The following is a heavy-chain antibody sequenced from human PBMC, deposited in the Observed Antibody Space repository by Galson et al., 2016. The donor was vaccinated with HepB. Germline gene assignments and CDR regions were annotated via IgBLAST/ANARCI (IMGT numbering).Heavy chain of an antibody. D-gene: IGHD1-14*01. Sequence: SETLSLTCPVSGASVSTGNYYWSWIRQPPGKRLEWIGHIYFSGSTKYNPSLMSRVTISLDTSKNEFSLKLRSVTAADTAMYYCARGTGLDAFNIWGQGTMVTVSS. CDR1: GASVSTGNYY. CDR3: ARGTGLDAFNI. V-gene: IGHV4-61*01. CDR2: IYFSGST. J-gene: IGHJ3*02.